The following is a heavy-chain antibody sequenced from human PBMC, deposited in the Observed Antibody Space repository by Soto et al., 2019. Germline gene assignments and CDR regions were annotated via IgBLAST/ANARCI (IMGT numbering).Heavy chain of an antibody. CDR3: ARNFCRRTTCNLPNWFDL. CDR1: GFTFSNSW. CDR2: INQDGSER. V-gene: IGHV3-7*01. J-gene: IGHJ5*02. D-gene: IGHD1-7*01. Sequence: VGSLRLSCAVSGFTFSNSWMSWVRQAPGKGLEWVATINQDGSERYYVDSVKGRFTISRDNAKNSLFLQMDSLGADDAAVYFCARNFCRRTTCNLPNWFDLWGQGTLVTVS.